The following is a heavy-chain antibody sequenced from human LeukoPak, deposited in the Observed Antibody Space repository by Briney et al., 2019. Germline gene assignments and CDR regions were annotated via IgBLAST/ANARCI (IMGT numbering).Heavy chain of an antibody. V-gene: IGHV4-61*02. CDR2: IYTSGST. J-gene: IGHJ4*02. D-gene: IGHD6-19*01. Sequence: MPSETLSLTCTVSGGSINSGSYYWTWIRQPAGKGLEWIGRIYTSGSTNYNPSLRGRVTISADTSTNQFSLRLSSVTAADTAVYYCARDPYSSGWYYFDYWGQGTLVTVSS. CDR1: GGSINSGSYY. CDR3: ARDPYSSGWYYFDY.